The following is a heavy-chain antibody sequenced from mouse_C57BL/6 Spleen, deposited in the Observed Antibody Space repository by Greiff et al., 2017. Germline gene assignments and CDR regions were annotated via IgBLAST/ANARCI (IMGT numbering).Heavy chain of an antibody. CDR1: GFTFSDYY. V-gene: IGHV5-16*01. CDR3: ARDTTVVAYWYFDV. CDR2: INYDGSST. Sequence: EVQLVESEGGLVQPGSSMKLSCPASGFTFSDYYMAWVRQVPEKGLEWVANINYDGSSTYYLDSLTTRFIISRDNAKNILYLQMSSLKSEDTATYYCARDTTVVAYWYFDVWGTGTTVTVSS. D-gene: IGHD1-1*01. J-gene: IGHJ1*03.